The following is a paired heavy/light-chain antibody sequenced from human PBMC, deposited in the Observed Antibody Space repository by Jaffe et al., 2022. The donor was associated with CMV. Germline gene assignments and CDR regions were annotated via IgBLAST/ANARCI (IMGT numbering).Light chain of an antibody. CDR3: ATWDDSLNGLEWV. Sequence: SVVTQPPSASGTPGQTITISCSGSSSNIGSNIVNWYQQVPGTAPKLLMYSYNQRPSGVPDRFSGSKSGTSASLAISGLQSEDEAVYYCATWDDSLNGLEWVFGGGTKVTVL. CDR2: SYN. J-gene: IGLJ3*02. V-gene: IGLV1-44*01. CDR1: SSNIGSNI.
Heavy chain of an antibody. CDR3: VRGGGLTYLYYGMDV. J-gene: IGHJ6*02. Sequence: QVRLVESGGGLVKPGGSLRLSCAAAGFPFSDYFMTWIRQAPGKGLEWIAYIGSRGTTIHYADSVKGRVTISRDNAKNSLYLEMKSLRVDDTAVYYCVRGGGLTYLYYGMDVWGQGTAVTVSS. D-gene: IGHD3-9*01. CDR2: IGSRGTTI. CDR1: GFPFSDYF. V-gene: IGHV3-11*01.